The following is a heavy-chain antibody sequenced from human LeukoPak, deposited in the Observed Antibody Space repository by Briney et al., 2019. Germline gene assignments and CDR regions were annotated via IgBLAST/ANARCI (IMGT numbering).Heavy chain of an antibody. Sequence: GRSLRLSCAASGFAFSSYGMHWVRQAPGKGLVWVSRINSDGSSTNYADSVKGRFTISRDNAKNTLYLQMNSLRAEDTAMYYCARAVYYSNYLGYWGQGTLVTVSS. CDR1: GFAFSSYG. J-gene: IGHJ4*01. CDR3: ARAVYYSNYLGY. D-gene: IGHD3-10*01. V-gene: IGHV3-74*01. CDR2: INSDGSST.